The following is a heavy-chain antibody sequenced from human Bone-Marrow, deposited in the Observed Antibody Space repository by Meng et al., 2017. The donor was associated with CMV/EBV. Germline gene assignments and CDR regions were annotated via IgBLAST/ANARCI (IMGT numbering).Heavy chain of an antibody. Sequence: SETLSLTCVVYGGSFSGYHWSWIRQPPGKGLEWIGEINHSGSTNYNPSLKSRVTISVDTSKNQFSLKLSSVTAADTAVYYCARGPYYDFWSGYYAPGYYYYGMDVWGQGTTVTGYS. V-gene: IGHV4-34*01. CDR2: INHSGST. CDR3: ARGPYYDFWSGYYAPGYYYYGMDV. D-gene: IGHD3-3*01. J-gene: IGHJ6*01. CDR1: GGSFSGYH.